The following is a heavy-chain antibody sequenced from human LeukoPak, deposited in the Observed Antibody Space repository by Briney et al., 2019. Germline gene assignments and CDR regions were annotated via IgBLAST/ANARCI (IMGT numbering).Heavy chain of an antibody. D-gene: IGHD4-23*01. Sequence: PSETLSLTCTVSGGSISSYYWSWIRQPPGKGLEWIGYIYYSGSTNYNPSLKSRVTISVDMSKNQFSLRLSSVTAADTAVYYCARGDGGRHFDYWGQGTLVTVSS. CDR1: GGSISSYY. CDR3: ARGDGGRHFDY. V-gene: IGHV4-59*01. J-gene: IGHJ4*02. CDR2: IYYSGST.